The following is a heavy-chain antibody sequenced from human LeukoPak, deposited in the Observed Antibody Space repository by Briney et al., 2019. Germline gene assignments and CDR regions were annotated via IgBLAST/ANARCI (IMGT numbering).Heavy chain of an antibody. V-gene: IGHV4-34*01. D-gene: IGHD6-19*01. Sequence: SETLSLTCAVYGGSFSGYYWSWIRQPPGKGLEWIGEINHSGSTNYNPSLKSRVTISVDTSKNQFSLKLSSVTAADTAVYYCARSQWYYYYMDVWGKGTTVTVSS. CDR3: ARSQWYYYYMDV. J-gene: IGHJ6*03. CDR2: INHSGST. CDR1: GGSFSGYY.